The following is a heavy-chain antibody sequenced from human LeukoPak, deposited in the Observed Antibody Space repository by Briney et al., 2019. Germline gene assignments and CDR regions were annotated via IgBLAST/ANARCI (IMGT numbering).Heavy chain of an antibody. D-gene: IGHD6-6*01. CDR2: IYYSGST. CDR1: GGSISSGGYY. CDR3: ASSYSSSSSHYYYYYMDV. J-gene: IGHJ6*03. V-gene: IGHV4-31*03. Sequence: SQTLSLTCTVSGGSISSGGYYWSWIRQHPGKGLEWIGCIYYSGSTYYNPSLKSRVTISVDTSKNQFSLKLSSVTAADTAVYYCASSYSSSSSHYYYYYMDVWGKGTTVTVSS.